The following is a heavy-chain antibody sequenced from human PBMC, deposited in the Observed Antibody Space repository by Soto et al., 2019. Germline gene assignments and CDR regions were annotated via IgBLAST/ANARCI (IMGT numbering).Heavy chain of an antibody. CDR1: GGTFYTYA. CDR2: ITPMIGTT. Sequence: QVHLVQSGAEVKGPGSSVRVSCRASGGTFYTYAFTWVRQAPGQGLEWMGGITPMIGTTKYAQKFHGRVTSAADQSASTAYMQLSNLRPDDTAVYYCARDSSVMTSVFGFWGQGTLITVSS. J-gene: IGHJ4*02. V-gene: IGHV1-69*01. D-gene: IGHD6-13*01. CDR3: ARDSSVMTSVFGF.